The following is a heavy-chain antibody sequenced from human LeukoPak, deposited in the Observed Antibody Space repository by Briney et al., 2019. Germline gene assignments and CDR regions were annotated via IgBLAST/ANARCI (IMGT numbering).Heavy chain of an antibody. CDR3: AKVRDLDTVLGRFDN. J-gene: IGHJ5*02. Sequence: GGSLRLSCAASGYTFSSYAMSWVRRAPGKGLEWVSVISGNGGRTYYADSVKGRFTISRDNSKNTLYLQMNSLRAEDTAVYYCAKVRDLDTVLGRFDNWGQGTLVTVSS. CDR2: ISGNGGRT. D-gene: IGHD5-18*01. V-gene: IGHV3-23*01. CDR1: GYTFSSYA.